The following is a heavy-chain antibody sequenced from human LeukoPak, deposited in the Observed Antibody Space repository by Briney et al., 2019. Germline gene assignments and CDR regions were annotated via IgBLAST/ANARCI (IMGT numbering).Heavy chain of an antibody. CDR3: AKDILAAAGTEDAFDI. CDR2: ISWNSGSI. Sequence: GRSLRLSCAASGFTFDDYAMHWVRQAPGKGLEWVSGISWNSGSIGHADSVKGRFTISRDNAKNSLYLQMNSLRAEDTALYYCAKDILAAAGTEDAFDIWGQGTMVTVSS. J-gene: IGHJ3*02. CDR1: GFTFDDYA. D-gene: IGHD6-13*01. V-gene: IGHV3-9*01.